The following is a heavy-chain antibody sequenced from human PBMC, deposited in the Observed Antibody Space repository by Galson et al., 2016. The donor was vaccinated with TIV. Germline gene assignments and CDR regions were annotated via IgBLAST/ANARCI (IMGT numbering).Heavy chain of an antibody. Sequence: SLRLSCAVSGFTFSRYAMSWVRQAPGKGLEWVSTIIDSGTATYYADPVKGRFIISRDNSKNTLSLQMNSLTADDTAVYYCAKPWPLYSSATYYFDVWGQGTLVTVSS. V-gene: IGHV3-23*01. CDR2: IIDSGTAT. D-gene: IGHD3-3*01. CDR3: AKPWPLYSSATYYFDV. J-gene: IGHJ4*02. CDR1: GFTFSRYA.